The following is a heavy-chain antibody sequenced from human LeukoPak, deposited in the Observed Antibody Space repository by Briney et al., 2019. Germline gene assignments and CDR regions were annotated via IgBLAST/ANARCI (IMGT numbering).Heavy chain of an antibody. D-gene: IGHD6-13*01. CDR1: GYTFTDYF. CDR3: ARELSAVGRRGAFDM. V-gene: IGHV1-2*04. J-gene: IGHJ3*02. CDR2: INPNSGDT. Sequence: SVTVSCKASGYTFTDYFIHWIRQAPGQGLEWMGWINPNSGDTSYGQKFQGWATMTRDTSIKTGNMELTGLRFDDTAVYYCARELSAVGRRGAFDMWGQGT.